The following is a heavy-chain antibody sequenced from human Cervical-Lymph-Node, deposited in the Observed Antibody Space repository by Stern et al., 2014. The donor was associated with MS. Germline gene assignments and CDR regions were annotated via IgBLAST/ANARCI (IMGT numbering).Heavy chain of an antibody. CDR2: LFSNDEK. D-gene: IGHD3-10*01. Sequence: QVTLKESGPVLVKPTETLTLTCTVSGFSLNNPTMGVSWIRQPPGQALEWLSHLFSNDEKSYSTSLKSRLTISKDISKSQVVLTMSNMDPVDTATYSCARTSYYSDSGTWVGWFDPWGQGTLVTVSS. CDR3: ARTSYYSDSGTWVGWFDP. J-gene: IGHJ5*02. CDR1: GFSLNNPTMG. V-gene: IGHV2-26*01.